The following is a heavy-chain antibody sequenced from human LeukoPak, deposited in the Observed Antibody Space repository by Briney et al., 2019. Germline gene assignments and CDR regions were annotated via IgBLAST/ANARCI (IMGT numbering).Heavy chain of an antibody. D-gene: IGHD5-18*01. J-gene: IGHJ6*02. CDR3: ARGGVDTAMEGYYYYYGMDV. CDR2: IYTSGST. CDR1: GGSISSYY. V-gene: IGHV4-4*07. Sequence: ASETLSLTCTVSGGSISSYYWSWIRQPARKGLEWIGRIYTSGSTNYNPSLKSRVTMSVDTSKNQFSLKLSSVTAADTAVYYCARGGVDTAMEGYYYYYGMDVWGQGTTVTVSS.